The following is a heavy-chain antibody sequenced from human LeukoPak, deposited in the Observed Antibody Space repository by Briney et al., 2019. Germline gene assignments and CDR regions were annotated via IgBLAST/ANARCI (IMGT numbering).Heavy chain of an antibody. J-gene: IGHJ1*01. CDR3: AKWLVAEYFQH. Sequence: PGGSLRLSCAASGFTFSSYWMSWVRQAPGKGLEWVANIKQDGSEKYYVDSVKGRFTISRDNSKNTLYLQMNSLRAEDTAVYYCAKWLVAEYFQHWGQGTLVTVSS. D-gene: IGHD6-19*01. CDR1: GFTFSSYW. CDR2: IKQDGSEK. V-gene: IGHV3-7*01.